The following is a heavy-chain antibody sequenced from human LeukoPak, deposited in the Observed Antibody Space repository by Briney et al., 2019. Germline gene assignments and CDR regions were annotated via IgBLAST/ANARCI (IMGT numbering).Heavy chain of an antibody. CDR1: GFTFSSYA. D-gene: IGHD2-2*01. J-gene: IGHJ4*02. CDR2: ISSNGGST. CDR3: VKGYCSSNSCFGDY. V-gene: IGHV3-64D*09. Sequence: GRTLRLSCAASGFTFSSYAMHWVRQAPGKGLEYVSAISSNGGSTYYADSVKGRFTISRDNSKNTLYLQMSSLRAEDTAVYYCVKGYCSSNSCFGDYWGEGTLVTFSS.